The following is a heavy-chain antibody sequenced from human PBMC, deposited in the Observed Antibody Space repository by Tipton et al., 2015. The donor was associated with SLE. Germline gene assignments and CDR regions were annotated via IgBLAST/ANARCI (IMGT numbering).Heavy chain of an antibody. D-gene: IGHD2-21*01. CDR2: ISFSGNT. CDR3: ARDSCGGDCYGYYYMDV. Sequence: TLSLTCTVSSGSISSSSYYWAWVRQPPGKGLEWIGSISFSGNTYYNPSLKGRITISGDTSKNQFSLRLSSVTAADTAAYYCARDSCGGDCYGYYYMDVWGKGTTVTVSS. V-gene: IGHV4-39*07. CDR1: SGSISSSSYY. J-gene: IGHJ6*03.